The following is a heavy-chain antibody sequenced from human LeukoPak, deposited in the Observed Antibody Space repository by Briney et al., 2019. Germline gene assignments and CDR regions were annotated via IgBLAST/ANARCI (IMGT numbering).Heavy chain of an antibody. D-gene: IGHD3-10*01. CDR3: ASNYGSGVEGPYYYYMDV. V-gene: IGHV4-4*07. CDR1: GGSISSDY. J-gene: IGHJ6*03. Sequence: PSETLSLTCTLSGGSISSDYWSWTRQPAAQGLDWIGRIYTSGSTNSNPSLKSRVTMSVDTSKNQFSLQLSSVTAADTAVYYCASNYGSGVEGPYYYYMDVWGKGTTVTVSS. CDR2: IYTSGST.